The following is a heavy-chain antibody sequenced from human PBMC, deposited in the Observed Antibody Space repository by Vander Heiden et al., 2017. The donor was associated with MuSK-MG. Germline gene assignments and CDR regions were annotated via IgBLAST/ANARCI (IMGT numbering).Heavy chain of an antibody. J-gene: IGHJ4*02. Sequence: EVQLVESGGGLVQPGGSLRLSCAASGFSFSSYWMSWVRQAPGKGLEWVANINVDGRGKYDVDSVKGRFTISRDNAKNSLNLKMKSLRAEDTAVYYCARGSAWSADYWGQGTLVTVSS. CDR1: GFSFSSYW. V-gene: IGHV3-7*01. CDR3: ARGSAWSADY. CDR2: INVDGRGK. D-gene: IGHD6-19*01.